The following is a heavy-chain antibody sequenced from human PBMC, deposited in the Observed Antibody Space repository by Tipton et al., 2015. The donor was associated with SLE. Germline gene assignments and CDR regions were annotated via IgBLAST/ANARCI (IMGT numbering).Heavy chain of an antibody. CDR3: ARARLAYCGGDCYLNAFDI. Sequence: SLRLSCAASGFTFSSYEMNWVRQAPGKGLEWVSYISSSGSTIYYADSVKGRFTISRDNAKNSLYLQMNSLRAEDTAVFYCARARLAYCGGDCYLNAFDIWGQGTVVTVSS. V-gene: IGHV3-48*03. CDR1: GFTFSSYE. J-gene: IGHJ3*02. D-gene: IGHD2-21*02. CDR2: ISSSGSTI.